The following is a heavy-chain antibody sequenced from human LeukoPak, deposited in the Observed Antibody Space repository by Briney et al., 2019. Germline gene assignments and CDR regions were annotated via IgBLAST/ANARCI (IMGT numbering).Heavy chain of an antibody. CDR3: AREQRYDSNGYPRGYFDY. CDR1: GYTFTGYY. D-gene: IGHD3-22*01. V-gene: IGHV1-2*02. J-gene: IGHJ4*02. CDR2: INPNSGGT. Sequence: ASVKVSCKASGYTFTGYYMHWVRQAPGQGLEWMGWINPNSGGTNYAQKFQGRVTMTRDTSISTAYMELSRLRSDDTAVYYCAREQRYDSNGYPRGYFDYWGQGTLVTVSS.